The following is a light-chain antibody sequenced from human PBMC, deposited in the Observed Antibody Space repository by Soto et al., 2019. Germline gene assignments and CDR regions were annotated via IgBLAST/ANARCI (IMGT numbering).Light chain of an antibody. V-gene: IGLV2-14*03. J-gene: IGLJ1*01. CDR2: DVT. Sequence: QSVLTQPASVSASPGQSITIPCTGTSTDIGAYKFVSWYQQHPGKAPKLMIYDVTSRPSGVSNRFSGSKSGNTASLIISGLQAEDEGDYYCISYTGFDTYVFGTGTKVTVL. CDR3: ISYTGFDTYV. CDR1: STDIGAYKF.